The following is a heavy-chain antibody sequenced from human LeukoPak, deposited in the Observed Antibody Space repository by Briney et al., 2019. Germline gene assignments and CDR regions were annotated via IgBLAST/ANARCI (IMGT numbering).Heavy chain of an antibody. D-gene: IGHD5/OR15-5a*01. Sequence: GGSLRLSCAASGFTFSSYAMHWVRQAPGKGLEWVAVISYDGSNKCYADSVKGRFTISRDNSKNTLYLQMNSLRAEDTAVYYCAREGLRSTNPYFDYWGQGTLVTVSS. CDR1: GFTFSSYA. J-gene: IGHJ4*02. CDR3: AREGLRSTNPYFDY. CDR2: ISYDGSNK. V-gene: IGHV3-30-3*01.